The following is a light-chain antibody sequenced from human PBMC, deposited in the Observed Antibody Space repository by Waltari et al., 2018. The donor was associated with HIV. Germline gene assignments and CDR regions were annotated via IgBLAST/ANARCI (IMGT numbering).Light chain of an antibody. Sequence: QSVLTQPPSVSAAPGQKVTISCSGSNSNIGNNYVSWYQQLPGTAPKLLIYDKDKRPSGLTDRFAGSKSGTSATLGITGLQTGDEADYYCGTWDSSLSAGVFGGGTKLTVL. J-gene: IGLJ2*01. CDR3: GTWDSSLSAGV. V-gene: IGLV1-51*01. CDR1: NSNIGNNY. CDR2: DKD.